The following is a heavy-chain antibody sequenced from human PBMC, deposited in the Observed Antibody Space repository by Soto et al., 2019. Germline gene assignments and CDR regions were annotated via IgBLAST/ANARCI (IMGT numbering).Heavy chain of an antibody. CDR1: GFTFGPYW. D-gene: IGHD3-16*01. V-gene: IGHV3-7*01. CDR3: ARPYTVAGSSYWCFDL. Sequence: EVQLVESGGGLVQPGGSLRLSCAASGFTFGPYWMTWVRQAPGKGLEWVAKIKPDGSEKYYVDSVKGRFTISRDNTKTSLYLQMNSLRAEDTAVYYCARPYTVAGSSYWCFDLWGRGTLVIVSS. CDR2: IKPDGSEK. J-gene: IGHJ2*01.